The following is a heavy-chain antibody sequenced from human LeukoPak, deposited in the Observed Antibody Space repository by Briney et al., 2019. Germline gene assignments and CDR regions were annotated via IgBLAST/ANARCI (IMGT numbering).Heavy chain of an antibody. CDR1: GITFSDYW. V-gene: IGHV3-74*01. D-gene: IGHD2-21*01. Sequence: PGGSLRLSCVASGITFSDYWMHWVRQVPEKGLEWVAGINRDGTTRSCADSVWGRFTISRDNAQNTVYLQMNSLKVDDTAVYFCARDFVVVSTPGDNFDYWGQGTLVTVSS. CDR2: INRDGTTR. J-gene: IGHJ4*02. CDR3: ARDFVVVSTPGDNFDY.